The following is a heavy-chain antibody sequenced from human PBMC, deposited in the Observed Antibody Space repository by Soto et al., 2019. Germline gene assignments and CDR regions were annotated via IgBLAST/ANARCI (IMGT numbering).Heavy chain of an antibody. Sequence: QLQLQESGSGLVKPSQTLSLTCAVSGGSISSGGYSWSWIRQPPGKGLEWIGYIYHSGSTYYNPSLKSRVTISVDMSKTQFALKLSSVTAADTAVYYCASYRILTGLEEGWFDPWGQGTLVTVSS. J-gene: IGHJ5*02. CDR1: GGSISSGGYS. D-gene: IGHD3-9*01. V-gene: IGHV4-30-2*01. CDR3: ASYRILTGLEEGWFDP. CDR2: IYHSGST.